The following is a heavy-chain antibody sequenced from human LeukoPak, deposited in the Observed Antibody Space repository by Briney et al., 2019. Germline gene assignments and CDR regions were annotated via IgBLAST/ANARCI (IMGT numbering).Heavy chain of an antibody. CDR2: FNSDGCSN. J-gene: IGHJ4*02. CDR1: GFTFSSYA. V-gene: IGHV3-74*01. Sequence: PGGSLRLSCAASGFTFSSYAMSWVRQAPGRGWVGIFCFNSDGCSNSYVDSVEGLFTITRDNAKNTLYLQMNSLSAEDTAVYYCAGDRDYWGQGTLVTVSS. CDR3: AGDRDY.